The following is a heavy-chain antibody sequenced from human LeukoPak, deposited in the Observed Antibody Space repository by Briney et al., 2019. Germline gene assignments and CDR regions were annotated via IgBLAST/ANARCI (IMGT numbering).Heavy chain of an antibody. CDR3: AGGKVTAR. D-gene: IGHD4-23*01. Sequence: HPGGSLRLSCAASGFTFSSYWMSWVRQAPGKGLEWVSNIKEGGGNKYYVDSVKGRFTISRDNAKNSLYLQMNSLRAEDTAVYYCAGGKVTARWGQGTLVTVSS. CDR1: GFTFSSYW. V-gene: IGHV3-7*05. CDR2: IKEGGGNK. J-gene: IGHJ4*02.